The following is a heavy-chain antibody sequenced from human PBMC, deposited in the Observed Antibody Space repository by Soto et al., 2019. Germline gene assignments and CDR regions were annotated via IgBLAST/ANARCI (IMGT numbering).Heavy chain of an antibody. Sequence: QLQLQESGPGLVKPSETLSLTCTVSGGSISSSSYYWGWLRQPPGKGLEWIGSIYYSGSTYYNPSLKSRVTISVDTSKNQFSLKLSSVTAADTDVYYCARHELGSGSNWSGHWFDPWGQGTLVTVSS. CDR3: ARHELGSGSNWSGHWFDP. J-gene: IGHJ5*02. CDR2: IYYSGST. D-gene: IGHD3-10*01. CDR1: GGSISSSSYY. V-gene: IGHV4-39*01.